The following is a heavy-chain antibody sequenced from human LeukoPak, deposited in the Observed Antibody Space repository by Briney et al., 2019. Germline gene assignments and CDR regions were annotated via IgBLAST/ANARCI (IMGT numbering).Heavy chain of an antibody. Sequence: SETLSLTCTVSGGSISSSSYSWGWIRQPQGKGLEWIGSIYYSGTTYYNPSLKSRVTISVDTSKIQFSLKLSSVAATDTAVYFCARLRFDFWSGYTHPYFDYWGQGTLVTVSS. CDR2: IYYSGTT. V-gene: IGHV4-39*01. J-gene: IGHJ4*02. CDR3: ARLRFDFWSGYTHPYFDY. D-gene: IGHD3-3*01. CDR1: GGSISSSSYS.